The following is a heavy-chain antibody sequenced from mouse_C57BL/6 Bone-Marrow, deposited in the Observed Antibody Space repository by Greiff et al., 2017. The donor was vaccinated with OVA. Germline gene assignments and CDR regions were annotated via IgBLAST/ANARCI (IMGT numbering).Heavy chain of an antibody. CDR1: GYTFTDYY. V-gene: IGHV1-19*01. J-gene: IGHJ3*01. Sequence: EVQLHQSGPVLVKPGASVKMSCKASGYTFTDYYMNWVKQSHGKSLEWIGVINPYNGGTSYNQKFKGKATLTVDKSSSTAYMELNSLTSDDSAVYYGARDRSGLAWFAYWGQGTLVTVSA. CDR3: ARDRSGLAWFAY. D-gene: IGHD3-2*02. CDR2: INPYNGGT.